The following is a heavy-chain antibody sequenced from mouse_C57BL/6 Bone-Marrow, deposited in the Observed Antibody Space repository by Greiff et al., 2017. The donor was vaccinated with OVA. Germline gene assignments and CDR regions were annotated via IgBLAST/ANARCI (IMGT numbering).Heavy chain of an antibody. CDR1: GYTFTSYW. CDR2: IDPSDSYT. V-gene: IGHV1-69*01. J-gene: IGHJ2*01. D-gene: IGHD3-3*01. CDR3: ARHQGREYYFDY. Sequence: QVHVKQPGAELVMPGASVKLSCKASGYTFTSYWMHWVKQRPGQGLEWIGEIDPSDSYTNYNQKFKGKSTLTVDKSSSTAYMQLSSLTSEDSAVYYCARHQGREYYFDYWGQGTTLTVSS.